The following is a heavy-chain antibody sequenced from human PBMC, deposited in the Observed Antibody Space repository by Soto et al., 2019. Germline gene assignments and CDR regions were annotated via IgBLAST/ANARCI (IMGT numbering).Heavy chain of an antibody. D-gene: IGHD3-9*01. CDR3: SRRKNDDIRFYYYYGLDV. J-gene: IGHJ6*02. V-gene: IGHV3-73*01. CDR2: IRSRTNSFAT. Sequence: EVQLVESGGDLVQPGGSLKLSCAGSGFTFSGAAMHWVRQAPGKWLEWVGRIRSRTNSFATAYAASLKGRFTISRDDAKNTTYLQMNRLTAEATAVYYCSRRKNDDIRFYYYYGLDVWGQGTAVTVSS. CDR1: GFTFSGAA.